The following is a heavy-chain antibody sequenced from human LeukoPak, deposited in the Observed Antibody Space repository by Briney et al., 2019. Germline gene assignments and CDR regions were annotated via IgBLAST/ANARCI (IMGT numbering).Heavy chain of an antibody. CDR1: GYTFTGYY. J-gene: IGHJ4*02. V-gene: IGHV1-2*02. CDR3: ARDVEYSSERFNF. Sequence: GASVKVSCKASGYTFTGYYMHWVRQAPGQGLEWMGWINPNSGGTNYAQKFQGRVTMTRDTSISTAYMELNRLRSDDTAVYYCARDVEYSSERFNFWGQGTLVTVSS. D-gene: IGHD6-19*01. CDR2: INPNSGGT.